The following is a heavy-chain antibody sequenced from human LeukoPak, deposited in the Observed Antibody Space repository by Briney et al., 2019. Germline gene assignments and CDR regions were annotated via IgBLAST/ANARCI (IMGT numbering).Heavy chain of an antibody. Sequence: PGGSLRLSCAASGFTFSSYARSWVRQAPGKGLEWVSAISGSGGSTYYADSVKGRFTISRDNSKNTLYLQMNSLRAEDTAVYYCAKGYYYDSSGYYSPFDYWGQGTLVTVSS. CDR1: GFTFSSYA. CDR2: ISGSGGST. V-gene: IGHV3-23*01. CDR3: AKGYYYDSSGYYSPFDY. D-gene: IGHD3-22*01. J-gene: IGHJ4*02.